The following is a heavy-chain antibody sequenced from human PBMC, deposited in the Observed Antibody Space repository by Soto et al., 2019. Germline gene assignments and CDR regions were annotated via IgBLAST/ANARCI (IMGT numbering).Heavy chain of an antibody. CDR1: ADSSSFSNDY. Sequence: SETLSLTCTVSADSSSFSNDYWGWIRQPPGKGLQWIGSSSYNGGTFYNPSLKGRVAMSVDASKKLCSLQVTAVTAADTAVYYCVRHRIEVVWRGFDSWGQGSPVTVPQ. V-gene: IGHV4-39*01. CDR3: VRHRIEVVWRGFDS. J-gene: IGHJ4*02. CDR2: SSYNGGT. D-gene: IGHD1-1*01.